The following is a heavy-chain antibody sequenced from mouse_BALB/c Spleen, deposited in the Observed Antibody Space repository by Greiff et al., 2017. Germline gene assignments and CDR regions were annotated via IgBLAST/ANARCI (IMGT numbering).Heavy chain of an antibody. Sequence: DVKLVESGGGLVKPGGSLKLSCAASGFAFSSYDMSWVRQTPEKRLEWVAYISSGGGSTYYPDTVKGRFTISRDNAKNTLYLQMSSLKSEDTAMYYCARQAYDAWFAYWGQGTLVTVSA. V-gene: IGHV5-12-1*01. CDR2: ISSGGGST. CDR1: GFAFSSYD. D-gene: IGHD2-12*01. J-gene: IGHJ3*01. CDR3: ARQAYDAWFAY.